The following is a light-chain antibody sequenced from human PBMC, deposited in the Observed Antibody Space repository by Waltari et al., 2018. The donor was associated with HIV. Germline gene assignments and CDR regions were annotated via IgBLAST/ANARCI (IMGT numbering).Light chain of an antibody. CDR1: SSNIGTNY. J-gene: IGLJ2*01. V-gene: IGLV1-51*01. CDR3: GAWDSSLSAVV. Sequence: QSVLTQPPSVSAAPGQMVTISCSGSSSNIGTNYVPWYQQLPGTAPKLLIYDNHKRPSGIPDRFSGSKSGTSATLGITGLQTGDEADYYCGAWDSSLSAVVFGGGTKLIVL. CDR2: DNH.